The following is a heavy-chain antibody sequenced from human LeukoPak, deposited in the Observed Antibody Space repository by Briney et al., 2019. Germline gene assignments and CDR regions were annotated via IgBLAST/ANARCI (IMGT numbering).Heavy chain of an antibody. CDR3: ARVWAGSSSGYLNWFDP. D-gene: IGHD3-22*01. CDR2: IYYSGST. J-gene: IGHJ5*02. Sequence: SETLSLTCTVSGGSISSNTYYWGWIRQPPGKGLEWIGSIYYSGSTYYNPSLKSRVTISVDTSKNQFSLKLSSVTAADTAVYYCARVWAGSSSGYLNWFDPWGQGTLVTVSS. CDR1: GGSISSNTYY. V-gene: IGHV4-39*07.